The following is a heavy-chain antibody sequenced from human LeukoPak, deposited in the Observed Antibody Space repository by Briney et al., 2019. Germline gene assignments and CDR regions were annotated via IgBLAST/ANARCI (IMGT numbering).Heavy chain of an antibody. CDR1: GYTFTSYF. J-gene: IGHJ4*02. D-gene: IGHD3-22*01. CDR3: ARDRTYYYDSSGYYSRWEY. Sequence: ASVKVSCKASGYTFTSYFMYWVRQAPGQGLEWMGLINPRGGTTRYAQKFQGRVTMTRDTSTSTVYMELSSLRSEDTAMYYCARDRTYYYDSSGYYSRWEYWGQGTLVTVSS. V-gene: IGHV1-46*01. CDR2: INPRGGTT.